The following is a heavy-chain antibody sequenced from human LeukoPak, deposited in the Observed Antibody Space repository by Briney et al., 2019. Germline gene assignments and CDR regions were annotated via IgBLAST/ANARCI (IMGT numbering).Heavy chain of an antibody. CDR3: AKDLRGHGSGSSKYYFDY. CDR2: ISGSGGST. V-gene: IGHV3-23*01. D-gene: IGHD3-10*01. CDR1: GFTFNNYW. J-gene: IGHJ4*02. Sequence: GGSLRLSCAVSGFTFNNYWMNWVRQAPGKGLEWVSAISGSGGSTYYADSVKGRFTISRDNSKNTLYLQMNSLRAEDTAVYYCAKDLRGHGSGSSKYYFDYWGQGTLVTVSS.